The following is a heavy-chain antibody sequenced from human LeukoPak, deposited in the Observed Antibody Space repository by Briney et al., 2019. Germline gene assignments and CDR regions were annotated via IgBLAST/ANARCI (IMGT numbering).Heavy chain of an antibody. J-gene: IGHJ4*02. D-gene: IGHD6-6*01. CDR2: INPNSGGT. CDR1: GYTFTGYY. V-gene: IGHV1-2*06. Sequence: ASVKVSCKASGYTFTGYYMHWVRQAPGQGLEWMGRINPNSGGTNYAQKFQGRVTMTRDTSISTAYMELSRLRSDDTAVYYCARERRAWRGAARSPGGSYDYWGQGTLVTVSS. CDR3: ARERRAWRGAARSPGGSYDY.